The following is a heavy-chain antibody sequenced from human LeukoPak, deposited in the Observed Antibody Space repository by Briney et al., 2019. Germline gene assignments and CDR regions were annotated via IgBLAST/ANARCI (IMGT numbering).Heavy chain of an antibody. Sequence: GGSLRLSCAASGFTFSDYYMSWIRQGPGKGLEGVSYISSSGSTIYYADSVKGRFTISRDNAKNSLYLQMNSLRAEDTAVYYCATWRIGFDWFVNWFDPWGQGTLVTVSS. CDR2: ISSSGSTI. CDR1: GFTFSDYY. J-gene: IGHJ5*02. CDR3: ATWRIGFDWFVNWFDP. D-gene: IGHD3-9*01. V-gene: IGHV3-11*01.